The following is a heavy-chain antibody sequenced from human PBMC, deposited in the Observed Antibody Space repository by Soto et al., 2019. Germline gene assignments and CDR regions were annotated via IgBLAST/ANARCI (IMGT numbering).Heavy chain of an antibody. V-gene: IGHV3-43D*03. Sequence: GGSLRLSCAASGFTFGDYAMHWVRQAPGKGLEWVSLISWDGGSTYYADSVKGRFTISRDNSKNSLYLQMNSLRAEDTALYYCAKDEGGSYFDYWGQGTLVTVSS. CDR1: GFTFGDYA. CDR2: ISWDGGST. J-gene: IGHJ4*02. CDR3: AKDEGGSYFDY. D-gene: IGHD1-26*01.